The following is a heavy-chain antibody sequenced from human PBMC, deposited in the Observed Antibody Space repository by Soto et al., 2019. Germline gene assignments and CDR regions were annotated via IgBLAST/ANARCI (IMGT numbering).Heavy chain of an antibody. D-gene: IGHD6-19*01. CDR2: IYYSGST. V-gene: IGHV4-30-4*01. CDR3: ARERPDGCRLDP. Sequence: SETLSLTCTVSGGSISSGDYYWSWIRQPPGKGLEWIGYIYYSGSTYYNPSLKSRVTISVDTSKNQFSLRLSSVTAADTAVYYCARERPDGCRLDPWGQGTLVT. J-gene: IGHJ5*02. CDR1: GGSISSGDYY.